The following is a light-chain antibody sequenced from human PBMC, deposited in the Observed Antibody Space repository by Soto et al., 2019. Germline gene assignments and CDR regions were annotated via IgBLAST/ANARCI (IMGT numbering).Light chain of an antibody. CDR3: QQRDSWPIT. V-gene: IGKV3D-20*02. Sequence: EIVLTQSPGTLSLSPGERATLSCRASQSVSSSYLAWYQQKSGQAPRLLLYGASSRATGIPDRFRGSGSGTDFTLTINSLEPDDFAVYYCQQRDSWPITFGQGTRLEIK. CDR2: GAS. J-gene: IGKJ5*01. CDR1: QSVSSSY.